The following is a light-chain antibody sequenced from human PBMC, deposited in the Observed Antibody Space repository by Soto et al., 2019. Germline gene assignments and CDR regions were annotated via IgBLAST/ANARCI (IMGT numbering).Light chain of an antibody. CDR3: QQYHSYWT. J-gene: IGKJ1*01. Sequence: DIQMTQYPSILSASVGERVTITCRAGHSIGSSLAWYQQKPGKAPXVLIHDASNLESGVPSRFSGSGSGAEFTLTISSLQPDDFATYYCQQYHSYWTLCQGTKVDIK. V-gene: IGKV1-5*01. CDR2: DAS. CDR1: HSIGSS.